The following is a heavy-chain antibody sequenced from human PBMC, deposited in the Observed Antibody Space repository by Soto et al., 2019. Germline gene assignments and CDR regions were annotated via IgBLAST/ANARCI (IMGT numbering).Heavy chain of an antibody. CDR3: ARGYISWAGANFSAYYYIDA. Sequence: GASVKVSCKASGYTFTGYYMHWVRQAPGQGLEWMGWINPNSGGTNYAQKFQGWVTMTRDTSISTAYMELSRLRSDDTAVYYCARGYISWAGANFSAYYYIDAWGKGNTIKISS. V-gene: IGHV1-2*04. CDR1: GYTFTGYY. D-gene: IGHD6-6*01. J-gene: IGHJ6*03. CDR2: INPNSGGT.